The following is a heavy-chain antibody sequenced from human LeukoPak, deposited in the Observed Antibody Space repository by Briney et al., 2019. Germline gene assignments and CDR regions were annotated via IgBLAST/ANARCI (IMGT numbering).Heavy chain of an antibody. CDR1: GGSISSSDYY. CDR3: ARDSFGSYYYYMDV. Sequence: KSSETLSLTCTVSGGSISSSDYYWGWIRQPAGKGLEWIGRIYSSGSTNYNPSLKSRVTISVDTSKNQFSLKLSSVTAADTAVYYCARDSFGSYYYYMDVWGKGTTVTVSS. CDR2: IYSSGST. V-gene: IGHV4-61*02. D-gene: IGHD3-10*01. J-gene: IGHJ6*03.